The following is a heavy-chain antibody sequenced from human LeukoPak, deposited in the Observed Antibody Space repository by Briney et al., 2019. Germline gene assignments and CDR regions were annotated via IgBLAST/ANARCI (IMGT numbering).Heavy chain of an antibody. V-gene: IGHV3-15*01. Sequence: GGSLRLSCAASGFTFSNAWMSWVRQAPGKGLEWVGRIKSKTDGGTTDYAAPVKGRFTISRDDSKNTLYLQMNSLRAEDTAVYYCAKAPFGSGSYYNLPGWGQGTLVTVSS. D-gene: IGHD3-10*01. J-gene: IGHJ4*02. CDR1: GFTFSNAW. CDR2: IKSKTDGGTT. CDR3: AKAPFGSGSYYNLPG.